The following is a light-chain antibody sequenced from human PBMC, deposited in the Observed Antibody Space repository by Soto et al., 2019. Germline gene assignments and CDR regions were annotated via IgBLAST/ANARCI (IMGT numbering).Light chain of an antibody. Sequence: QSVLTQPPSASGTPGQRVTISCSGSSSNIGSNTVNWYQQLPRTAPKLLIYRNNQRPSGVPDRFSGSKSGTSASLAISGLQSEEEADYYCAAWDDSRTGQVFGTGTKVTVL. J-gene: IGLJ1*01. CDR2: RNN. V-gene: IGLV1-44*01. CDR1: SSNIGSNT. CDR3: AAWDDSRTGQV.